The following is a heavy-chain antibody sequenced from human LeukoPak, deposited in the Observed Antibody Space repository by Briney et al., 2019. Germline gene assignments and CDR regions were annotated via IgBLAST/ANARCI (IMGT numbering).Heavy chain of an antibody. CDR2: IYYSGST. J-gene: IGHJ4*02. V-gene: IGHV4-31*03. CDR1: GGSISSGGYY. CDR3: AREYYYDLGGFDY. D-gene: IGHD3-22*01. Sequence: SETLSLTCTVSGGSISSGGYYWRWIRQHPGKGLEWIGYIYYSGSTYYNPSLKSRVTISVDTSKNQFSLKLSSVTAADTAVYYCAREYYYDLGGFDYWGQGTLVTVSS.